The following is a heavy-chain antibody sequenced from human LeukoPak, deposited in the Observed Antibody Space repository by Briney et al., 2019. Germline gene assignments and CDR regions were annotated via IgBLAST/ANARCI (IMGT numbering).Heavy chain of an antibody. CDR1: GYSISSGYY. D-gene: IGHD1-26*01. J-gene: IGHJ4*02. CDR2: IYYAGDT. Sequence: SETLSLTCAVSGYSISSGYYWGWIRQPPGKGLECIGTIYYAGDTYYNPSLESRLTISVDTSKNQFSLKLRSVTAADTAVYYCATWDSGRYSQIDNWGQGTLVTVSS. V-gene: IGHV4-38-2*01. CDR3: ATWDSGRYSQIDN.